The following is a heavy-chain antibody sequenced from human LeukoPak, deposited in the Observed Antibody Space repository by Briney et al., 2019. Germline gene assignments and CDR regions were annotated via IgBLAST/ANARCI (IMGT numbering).Heavy chain of an antibody. CDR3: ARGRHTKYPNGHLYYYDSSGSFDY. V-gene: IGHV4-59*12. D-gene: IGHD3-22*01. J-gene: IGHJ4*02. CDR2: IYYSGST. CDR1: GGSISSYY. Sequence: PSETLSLTCTVSGGSISSYYWSWIRQPPGKGLEWIGYIYYSGSTNYNPSLKSRVTISVDTSKNQFSLKLSSVTAADTAVYYCARGRHTKYPNGHLYYYDSSGSFDYWGQGTLVTVSS.